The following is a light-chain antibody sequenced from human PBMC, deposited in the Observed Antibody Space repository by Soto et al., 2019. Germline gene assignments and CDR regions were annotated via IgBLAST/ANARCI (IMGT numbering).Light chain of an antibody. J-gene: IGKJ5*01. Sequence: EIVLTQSPGTLSLPPGERATLSCRASQRVSSRYLAWYQQTPGQAPRLLICGASSRATGIPDRFSGSGSGTDFTLTITRLEPEDSAVYFCQQYTGPPTTFGQGTRLEIK. V-gene: IGKV3-20*01. CDR3: QQYTGPPTT. CDR2: GAS. CDR1: QRVSSRY.